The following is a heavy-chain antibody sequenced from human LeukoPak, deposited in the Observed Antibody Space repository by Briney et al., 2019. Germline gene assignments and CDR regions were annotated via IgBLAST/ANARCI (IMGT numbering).Heavy chain of an antibody. CDR3: AREEALGSGSFDY. V-gene: IGHV4-61*02. D-gene: IGHD1-26*01. CDR2: IYTSGST. J-gene: IGHJ4*02. CDR1: GASISSGSYY. Sequence: SETLSLTCTVSGASISSGSYYWSWIRQPAGKGLEWIGRIYTSGSTNYNPSLKSRVTISVDTSKNQFSLKLSSVTAADTAVYYCAREEALGSGSFDYWGQGTLVTVSS.